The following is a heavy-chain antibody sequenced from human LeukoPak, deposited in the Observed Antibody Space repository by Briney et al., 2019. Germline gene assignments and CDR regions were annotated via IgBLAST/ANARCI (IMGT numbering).Heavy chain of an antibody. J-gene: IGHJ4*02. CDR3: ARRVATKLKYCFDN. Sequence: PSETLSLTCTVSGGSFNSYYWTWIRQPPGKGLEWIGFIFYTGSTIYNPSLKSRVTISLDTSKNQFSLRLSSVTAADTAVYYCARRVATKLKYCFDNWGQGTLDTVST. V-gene: IGHV4-59*08. CDR1: GGSFNSYY. CDR2: IFYTGST. D-gene: IGHD5-24*01.